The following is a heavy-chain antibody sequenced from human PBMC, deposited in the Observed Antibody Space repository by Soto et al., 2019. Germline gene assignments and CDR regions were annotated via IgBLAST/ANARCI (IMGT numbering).Heavy chain of an antibody. Sequence: PXEFLRLSCAASGFIFSSYGMEWVRLAPGKGLEWVAATTYDGGIKHYVDSVKGRFTISRDNSKNTLYLQMNSLRVEDTATYYCAGALENPYFYYGLNVCGQGTTVTVSS. J-gene: IGHJ6*02. CDR3: AGALENPYFYYGLNV. D-gene: IGHD1-1*01. CDR2: TTYDGGIK. CDR1: GFIFSSYG. V-gene: IGHV3-30*03.